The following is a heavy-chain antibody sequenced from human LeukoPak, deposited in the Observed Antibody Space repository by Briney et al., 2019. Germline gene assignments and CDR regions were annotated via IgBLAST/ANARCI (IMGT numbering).Heavy chain of an antibody. V-gene: IGHV3-48*03. CDR1: RFTFSSYE. CDR3: AREVGGSRIAYNWFDP. CDR2: ISSSGSTI. J-gene: IGHJ5*02. D-gene: IGHD2/OR15-2a*01. Sequence: QTGGSLRLSCAASRFTFSSYEMNWVRQAPEKGLEWVSYISSSGSTIYYADSVKGRFTISRDNAKNSLYLQMNSLRAEDTAVYYCAREVGGSRIAYNWFDPWGQGTLVTVSS.